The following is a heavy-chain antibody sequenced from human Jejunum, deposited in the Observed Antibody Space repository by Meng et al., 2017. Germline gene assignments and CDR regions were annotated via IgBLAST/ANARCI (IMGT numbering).Heavy chain of an antibody. CDR1: GNSITSGIYY. J-gene: IGHJ3*02. D-gene: IGHD2/OR15-2a*01. Sequence: GSLRLSCTVSGNSITSGIYYWGWIRQPPGKGLEWIGSIYYSGSSYYNPSLKSRVTISVDTSKNQFSLKLISVTAADTAVYYCARDLAGAYFTRAFDIWGQGTMVTVSS. CDR3: ARDLAGAYFTRAFDI. CDR2: IYYSGSS. V-gene: IGHV4-39*07.